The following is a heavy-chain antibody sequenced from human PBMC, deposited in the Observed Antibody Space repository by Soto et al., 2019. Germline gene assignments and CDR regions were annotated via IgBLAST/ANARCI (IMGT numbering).Heavy chain of an antibody. Sequence: SETLSLTCTVSGGSISSGDYYWSWIRQPPGKGLEWIGYIYYSGSTYYNPSLKSRVTISVDTSKNQFSLKLSSVTAADTAVYYCARRGGGTAMVLEWFDPWGQGTLVTVSS. CDR3: ARRGGGTAMVLEWFDP. V-gene: IGHV4-30-4*01. CDR1: GGSISSGDYY. D-gene: IGHD5-18*01. J-gene: IGHJ5*02. CDR2: IYYSGST.